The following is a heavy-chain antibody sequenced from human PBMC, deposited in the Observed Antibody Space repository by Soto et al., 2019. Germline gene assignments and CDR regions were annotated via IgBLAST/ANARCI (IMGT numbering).Heavy chain of an antibody. CDR3: ARDVGEPTPYYYYGIDV. CDR2: ITGNGLNT. V-gene: IGHV3-64*04. CDR1: RFTFSNYA. D-gene: IGHD3-16*01. Sequence: GGSLRLSCSASRFTFSNYAMHWVRQAPGKGLEYVSAITGNGLNTYYADSVKGRFTISRDNAKNTLYLQMNSLRAEDTAVYYCARDVGEPTPYYYYGIDVRAQRTTVTGSS. J-gene: IGHJ6*02.